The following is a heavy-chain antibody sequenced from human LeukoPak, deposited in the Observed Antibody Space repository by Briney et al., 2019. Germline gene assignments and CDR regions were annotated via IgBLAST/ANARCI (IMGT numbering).Heavy chain of an antibody. Sequence: GGSLRLSCAASGFTFDDYGMSWVRQAPGKGLEWVSGINWNGGSTGYADSVKGRFTISRDNAKDSLYLQMNSLRAEDTALYHCARVVVVTYGMDVWGQGTTVTVSS. D-gene: IGHD2-2*01. J-gene: IGHJ6*02. CDR1: GFTFDDYG. V-gene: IGHV3-20*01. CDR3: ARVVVVTYGMDV. CDR2: INWNGGST.